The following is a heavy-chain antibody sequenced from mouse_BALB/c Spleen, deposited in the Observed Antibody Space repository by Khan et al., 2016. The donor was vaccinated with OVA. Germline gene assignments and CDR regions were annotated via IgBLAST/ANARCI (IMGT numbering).Heavy chain of an antibody. V-gene: IGHV1-9*01. CDR1: GYTFSSYW. Sequence: VQLQESGAELMKPGASVKMSCKATGYTFSSYWIEWVKQRPGHGLEWIGEVLPGSGSTNYNEKFKGKATFTADTYSNTAYMQLNSLTSEDSAVYYCALRQLGLRGFAYWGQGTLVTVSA. CDR2: VLPGSGST. CDR3: ALRQLGLRGFAY. D-gene: IGHD3-2*01. J-gene: IGHJ3*01.